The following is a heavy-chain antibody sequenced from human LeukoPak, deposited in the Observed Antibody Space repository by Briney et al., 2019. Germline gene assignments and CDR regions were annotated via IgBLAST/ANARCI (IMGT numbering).Heavy chain of an antibody. J-gene: IGHJ4*02. CDR2: ISSSSSYI. D-gene: IGHD3-22*01. CDR3: ARDLYYYDSSGYYFDY. CDR1: GFTFSSYS. V-gene: IGHV3-21*01. Sequence: GGSLRLSCAASGFTFSSYSMNWVRQAPGKGLEWVSSISSSSSYIYYADSVKGRFTISRDNAKNSLYLQMNSLRAEDTAVYYCARDLYYYDSSGYYFDYWGQGTLVTVSS.